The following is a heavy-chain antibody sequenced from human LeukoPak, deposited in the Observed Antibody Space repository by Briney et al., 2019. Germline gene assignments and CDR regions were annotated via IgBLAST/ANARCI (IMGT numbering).Heavy chain of an antibody. Sequence: GGSLRLSCAASGFTFSSYAMSCVRQAPGGGLEWVSAISGSGGSTYYADSVKGRFTISRDNSKNPLYLQMNSLRAEDTAVYYCATLRGPYYFDYWGQGTLVTVSS. CDR2: ISGSGGST. D-gene: IGHD4-17*01. CDR3: ATLRGPYYFDY. CDR1: GFTFSSYA. J-gene: IGHJ4*02. V-gene: IGHV3-23*01.